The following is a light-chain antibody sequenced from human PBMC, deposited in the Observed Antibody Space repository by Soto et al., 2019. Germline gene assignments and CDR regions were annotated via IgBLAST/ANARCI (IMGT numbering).Light chain of an antibody. J-gene: IGKJ2*01. CDR1: QSVSSN. Sequence: EIVMTKSPATLSASPGERATLSCTASQSVSSNLAWYQQKPGQAPRLLIYGASTRATGIPARFSGSGSGTEFTLTNSSLESEDFAVYYCQEYNNWPPMNTFGQGAKLEIK. V-gene: IGKV3-15*01. CDR3: QEYNNWPPMNT. CDR2: GAS.